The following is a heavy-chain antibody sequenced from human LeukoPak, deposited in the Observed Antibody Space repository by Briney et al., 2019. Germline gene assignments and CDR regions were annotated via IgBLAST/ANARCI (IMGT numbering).Heavy chain of an antibody. D-gene: IGHD5-12*01. CDR2: IYPGDSDT. CDR1: GYSFTSYW. Sequence: GESLQISCKGSGYSFTSYWIGWVRPMPGKGLEWMGIIYPGDSDTRYSPSFQGQVTISADKSISTAYLQWSSLKASDTAMYYCASPGIGGYSGYEIRYWGQGTLVTVSS. CDR3: ASPGIGGYSGYEIRY. V-gene: IGHV5-51*01. J-gene: IGHJ4*02.